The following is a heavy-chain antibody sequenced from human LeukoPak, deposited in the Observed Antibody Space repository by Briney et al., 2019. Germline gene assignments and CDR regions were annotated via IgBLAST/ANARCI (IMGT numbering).Heavy chain of an antibody. CDR2: INHSGST. J-gene: IGHJ6*02. CDR3: ARGHPRSSGWLYYYYGMDV. D-gene: IGHD6-19*01. CDR1: GGSFSGYY. Sequence: SETLSLTCAVYGGSFSGYYCSWIRQPPGKGLEWIGEINHSGSTNYNPSLKSRVTISVDTSKNQFSLKLSSVTAADTAVYYCARGHPRSSGWLYYYYGMDVWGQGTTVTVSS. V-gene: IGHV4-34*01.